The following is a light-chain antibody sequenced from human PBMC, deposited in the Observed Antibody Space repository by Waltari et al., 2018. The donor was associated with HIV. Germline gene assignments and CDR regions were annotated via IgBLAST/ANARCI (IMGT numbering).Light chain of an antibody. J-gene: IGKJ1*01. CDR1: QDIGSW. V-gene: IGKV1-12*01. Sequence: DIQMTQSPSSVSASVGDRVTITCRASQDIGSWLTWYQQKPGTAPNLVGFATFSLQSGVPARFSGSRSGTNFTLTINTLQSEDFATYFCQQAHSLPWTFGHGTKVEMK. CDR3: QQAHSLPWT. CDR2: ATF.